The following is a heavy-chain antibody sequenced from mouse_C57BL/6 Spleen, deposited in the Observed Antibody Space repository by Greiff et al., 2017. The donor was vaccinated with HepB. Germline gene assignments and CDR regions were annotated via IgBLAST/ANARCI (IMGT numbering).Heavy chain of an antibody. D-gene: IGHD2-1*01. CDR2: INPNNGGT. V-gene: IGHV1-26*01. CDR1: GYTFTDYY. Sequence: EVQLQQSGPELVKPGASVKISCKASGYTFTDYYMNWVKQSHGKSLEWIGDINPNNGGTSYNQKFKGKATLTVDKSSSTAYMELRSLTSEDSAVYYCARHYGNCAGFAYWGQGTLVTVSA. CDR3: ARHYGNCAGFAY. J-gene: IGHJ3*01.